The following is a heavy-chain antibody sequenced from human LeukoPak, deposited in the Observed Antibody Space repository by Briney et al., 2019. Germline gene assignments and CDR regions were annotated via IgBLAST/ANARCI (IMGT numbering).Heavy chain of an antibody. Sequence: ASVKVSCKTSAYSFTGYFFHWIRQAPGQGLEWMGWINANSGDTNYAQQFRGRLTMTRDRSISTVCMELSRLRTDDTAVYYCARDFSWGVDSWGQGTLVTVSS. CDR1: AYSFTGYF. J-gene: IGHJ4*02. CDR3: ARDFSWGVDS. D-gene: IGHD3-10*01. V-gene: IGHV1-2*02. CDR2: INANSGDT.